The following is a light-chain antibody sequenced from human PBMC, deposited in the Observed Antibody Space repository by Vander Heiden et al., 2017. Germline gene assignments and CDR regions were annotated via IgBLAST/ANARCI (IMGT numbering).Light chain of an antibody. CDR3: QAWDNNTVI. V-gene: IGLV3-1*01. J-gene: IGLJ2*01. Sequence: SFELAQPPSVSVSPGQTASITCSGYELGDKYACWYQQKPGQSPVLVIYQDIKRPSGIPERISGSNSGNTATLTISGTEAMDEADYFCQAWDNNTVIFGGGTKLSVL. CDR2: QDI. CDR1: ELGDKY.